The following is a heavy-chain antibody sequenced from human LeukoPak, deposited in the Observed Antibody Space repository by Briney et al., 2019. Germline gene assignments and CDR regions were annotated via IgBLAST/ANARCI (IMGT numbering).Heavy chain of an antibody. CDR1: GGFISSSSYY. D-gene: IGHD3-22*01. CDR2: IYYSGST. V-gene: IGHV4-39*07. CDR3: ARDSPAYYYDSSGHPIDY. J-gene: IGHJ4*02. Sequence: ASETLSLTCTVSGGFISSSSYYWGWIRQPPGKGLEWIGSIYYSGSTYYNPSLKSRVTISVDTSKNQFSLKLSSVTAADTAVYYCARDSPAYYYDSSGHPIDYWGQGTLVTVSS.